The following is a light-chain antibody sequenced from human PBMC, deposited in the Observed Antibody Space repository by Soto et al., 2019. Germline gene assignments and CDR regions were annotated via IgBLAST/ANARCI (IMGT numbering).Light chain of an antibody. CDR2: DAS. J-gene: IGKJ1*01. CDR1: QSVSSN. CDR3: QQYYDWPEP. V-gene: IGKV3-15*01. Sequence: EKVMTQPPATLYVAPGERATLSSRASQSVSSNLAWYQQKPGQAPRLLVYDASTRATGIPARFSGSGSGTEFTLTISGLQPEDLAVYYCQQYYDWPEPFGQGTRVEIK.